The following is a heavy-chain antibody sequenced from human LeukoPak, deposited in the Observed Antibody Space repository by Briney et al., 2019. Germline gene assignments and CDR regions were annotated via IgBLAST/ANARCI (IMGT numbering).Heavy chain of an antibody. CDR3: ARGLWFGDKTQIPFDY. D-gene: IGHD3-10*01. V-gene: IGHV4-31*03. CDR2: IYYSGST. CDR1: GGSISSGGYY. Sequence: SETLSLTCTVSGGSISSGGYYWSWIRQHPGKGLEWIGYIYYSGSTYYNPSLQSRVTISVDTSKNRFSLKLSSVTAADTAVYYCARGLWFGDKTQIPFDYWGQGTLVTVSS. J-gene: IGHJ4*02.